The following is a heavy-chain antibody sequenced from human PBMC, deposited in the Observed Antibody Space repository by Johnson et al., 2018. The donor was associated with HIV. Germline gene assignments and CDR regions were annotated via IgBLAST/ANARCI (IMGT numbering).Heavy chain of an antibody. V-gene: IGHV3-30*14. J-gene: IGHJ3*02. CDR1: GFTFSSYA. Sequence: QVQLVESGGGVVQPGRSLRLSCAASGFTFSSYAMHWVRQAPGKGLEWVAVISYDGSNKYYADSVKGRFTISRDNSKNTLYLQMNSLRAEDTAVYYCARDVRMDKAFDIWRQGTIVTVSS. D-gene: IGHD2-15*01. CDR2: ISYDGSNK. CDR3: ARDVRMDKAFDI.